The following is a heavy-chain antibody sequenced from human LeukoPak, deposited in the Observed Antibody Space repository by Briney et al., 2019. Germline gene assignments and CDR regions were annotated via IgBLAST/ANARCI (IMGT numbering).Heavy chain of an antibody. CDR3: ARDLYSSSWYEKNWFDP. CDR2: ISAYNGNA. Sequence: GASVKVSCKASGYTFTSYGISWVRQAPGQGLEWMGWISAYNGNANYAQKLQGRVTMTSDTSTSTAYMELRSLRSEDTAVYYCARDLYSSSWYEKNWFDPWGQGTLVTVSS. V-gene: IGHV1-18*01. J-gene: IGHJ5*02. CDR1: GYTFTSYG. D-gene: IGHD6-13*01.